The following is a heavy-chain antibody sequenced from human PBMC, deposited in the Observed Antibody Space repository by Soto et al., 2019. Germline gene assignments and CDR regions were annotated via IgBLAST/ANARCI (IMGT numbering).Heavy chain of an antibody. J-gene: IGHJ6*02. CDR2: ITCDGGDT. CDR1: GFTFDDYT. CDR3: SKDKPKYYGMDA. V-gene: IGHV3-43*01. Sequence: PWGSLRLSCAASGFTFDDYTIRCVRQSPGKGLQWVSLITCDGGDTYYADSVKCRFTISRDNRRNSLYLQMNSLTTEDTALYYCSKDKPKYYGMDAWGQGTTVTVSS.